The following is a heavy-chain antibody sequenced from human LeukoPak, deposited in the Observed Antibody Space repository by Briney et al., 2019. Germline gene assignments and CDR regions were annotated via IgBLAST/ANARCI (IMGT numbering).Heavy chain of an antibody. D-gene: IGHD3-10*01. CDR3: VRYVVSGSGIYYFDY. CDR1: GGSISSSSHF. Sequence: ETLSLPCTVSGGSISSSSHFWSWLRQPPGKGLEWIASINYSGSTYSTPSLKSRVTISVDTSKNQFSLKLSSVTAADTAVFYCVRYVVSGSGIYYFDYWGQGTLVTVSS. J-gene: IGHJ4*02. CDR2: INYSGST. V-gene: IGHV4-39*01.